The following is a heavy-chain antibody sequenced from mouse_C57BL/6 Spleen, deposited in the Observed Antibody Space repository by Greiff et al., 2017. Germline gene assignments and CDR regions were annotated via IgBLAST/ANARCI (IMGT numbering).Heavy chain of an antibody. V-gene: IGHV5-17*01. CDR1: GFTFSDYG. Sequence: EVMLVESGGGLVKPGGSLKLSCAASGFTFSDYGMHWVRQAPEKGLEWVAYISSGSSTIYYADTVKGRFTISRDNAKNTLFLQMTSLRSEDTAMYYCARQDYGSPYWYFDVWGTGTTVTVSS. CDR3: ARQDYGSPYWYFDV. J-gene: IGHJ1*03. D-gene: IGHD1-1*01. CDR2: ISSGSSTI.